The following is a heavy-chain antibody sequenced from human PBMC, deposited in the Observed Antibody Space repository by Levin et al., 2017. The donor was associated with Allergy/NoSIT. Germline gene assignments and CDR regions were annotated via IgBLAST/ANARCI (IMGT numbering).Heavy chain of an antibody. CDR3: ARAGDTAMATSFWYFDL. CDR1: GGSISSYY. CDR2: IYYSGST. Sequence: SETLSLTCTVSGGSISSYYWSWIRQPPGKGLEWIGYIYYSGSTNYNPSLKSRVTISVDTSKNQFSLKLSSVTAADTAVYYCARAGDTAMATSFWYFDLWGRGTLVTVSS. J-gene: IGHJ2*01. V-gene: IGHV4-59*01. D-gene: IGHD5-18*01.